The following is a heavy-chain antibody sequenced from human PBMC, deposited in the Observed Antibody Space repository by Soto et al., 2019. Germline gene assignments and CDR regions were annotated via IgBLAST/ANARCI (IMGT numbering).Heavy chain of an antibody. D-gene: IGHD5-18*01. CDR2: VWKDGSNR. J-gene: IGHJ4*02. CDR1: GITVSYYV. CDR3: AKVPRGSNFGYYNF. Sequence: PGGALRRLCAASGITVSYYVMHWVRQAPGKGLEWVAGVWKDGSNRYYVDSVKGRFTISRDNSKNTLYLQMNSLRDEDTAVYYCAKVPRGSNFGYYNFWGQGTLVTVSS. V-gene: IGHV3-30*02.